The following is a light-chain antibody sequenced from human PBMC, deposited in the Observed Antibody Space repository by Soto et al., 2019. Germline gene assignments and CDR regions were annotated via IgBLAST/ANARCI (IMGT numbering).Light chain of an antibody. CDR1: QSVSSH. CDR3: QQFGDWPS. CDR2: DSS. V-gene: IGKV3D-15*01. Sequence: EIRMTQSPATLSVSPGDNATLSCRASQSVSSHVVWYQQKPGQAPRLLISDSSTRDPGITARFSGSGSGTEFTLTISSLQSDDFAVYYCQQFGDWPSFGLGTKVEI. J-gene: IGKJ1*01.